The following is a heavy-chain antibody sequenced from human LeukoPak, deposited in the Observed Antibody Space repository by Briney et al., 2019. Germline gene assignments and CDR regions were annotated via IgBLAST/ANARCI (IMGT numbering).Heavy chain of an antibody. J-gene: IGHJ6*02. CDR2: ISYDGSNK. V-gene: IGHV3-30-3*01. Sequence: GGSLRLSCAASGFTFSSYAMHWVRQAPGKGLEWVAVISYDGSNKYYADSVKGRFTISRDNSKNTLYLQMNSLRAEDTAVYYCARGFPTVTYGMDVWGQGTTVTVSS. D-gene: IGHD4-11*01. CDR3: ARGFPTVTYGMDV. CDR1: GFTFSSYA.